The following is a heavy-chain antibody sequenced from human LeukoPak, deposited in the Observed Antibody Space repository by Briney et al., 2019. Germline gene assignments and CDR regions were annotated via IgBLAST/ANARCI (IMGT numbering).Heavy chain of an antibody. V-gene: IGHV3-7*03. Sequence: PGVSLRLSCAASGFTFNTDWMSWVRQAPGKGLEWVANIKEDGSEIYYVDSVKGRFTISRDNAKNSLYLQMNSLRAEDTAVYYCARGVCYFDYWGQGTLVTVSS. CDR2: IKEDGSEI. D-gene: IGHD3-16*01. CDR1: GFTFNTDW. CDR3: ARGVCYFDY. J-gene: IGHJ4*02.